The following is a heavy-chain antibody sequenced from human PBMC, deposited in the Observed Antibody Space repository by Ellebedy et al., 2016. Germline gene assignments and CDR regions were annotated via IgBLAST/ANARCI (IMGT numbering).Heavy chain of an antibody. J-gene: IGHJ6*01. Sequence: SETLSLTXTVSGGSVSSGSYYWSWIRQPPGKGLEWIGYIYYSGSTNYNPSLKSRVTISVDTSKNQFSLKLSSVTAADTAVYYCARVLRQRYNNAIRKSSYYYYAMDVWGQGTTVTVSS. CDR2: IYYSGST. V-gene: IGHV4-61*01. CDR3: ARVLRQRYNNAIRKSSYYYYAMDV. D-gene: IGHD3-10*01. CDR1: GGSVSSGSYY.